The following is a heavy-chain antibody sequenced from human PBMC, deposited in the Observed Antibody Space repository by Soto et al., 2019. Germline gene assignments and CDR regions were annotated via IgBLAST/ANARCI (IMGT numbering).Heavy chain of an antibody. CDR3: AKDRGIEIIPLGTAEQYVYYGMDV. CDR1: GGSFSVYY. CDR2: INHSWNT. J-gene: IGHJ6*02. D-gene: IGHD2-2*01. Sequence: TSEPLSLTCAVYGGSFSVYYWSWIRHPPGKGLEWIVEINHSWNTFYNPSLRSRLTMSVDTSNNQFSLMLSSVTAADTAVYFCAKDRGIEIIPLGTAEQYVYYGMDVWGQGTPVTVSS. V-gene: IGHV4-34*01.